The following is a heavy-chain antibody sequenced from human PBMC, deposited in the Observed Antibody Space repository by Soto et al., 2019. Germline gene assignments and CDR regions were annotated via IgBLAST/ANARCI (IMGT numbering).Heavy chain of an antibody. D-gene: IGHD3-22*01. CDR1: GGTFSSYA. V-gene: IGHV1-69*01. J-gene: IGHJ4*02. CDR3: ARAPLYYDSSGDFDY. Sequence: QVQLVQSGAEVKKPGSSVKVSCKASGGTFSSYAIGWVRQAPGQGLEWMGGIIPIFGTANYAQKFQGRGTITADESKSTAYMELSSLRSEDTAVNYCARAPLYYDSSGDFDYWGQGTLVTVSS. CDR2: IIPIFGTA.